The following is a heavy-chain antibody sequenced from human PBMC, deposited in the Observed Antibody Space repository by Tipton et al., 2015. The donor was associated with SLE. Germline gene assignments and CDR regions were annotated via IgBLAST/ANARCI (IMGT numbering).Heavy chain of an antibody. J-gene: IGHJ4*02. CDR3: ARGLPDHV. V-gene: IGHV4-34*01. CDR2: INHSGST. CDR1: GGSISSADYY. D-gene: IGHD1-26*01. Sequence: TLSLTCTVSGGSISSADYYWSWIRQPPGKGLEWIGEINHSGSTNYNPSLKSRVTISVDTSKNQFSLKLSSVTAADTAVYYCARGLPDHVWGQGTLVTVSS.